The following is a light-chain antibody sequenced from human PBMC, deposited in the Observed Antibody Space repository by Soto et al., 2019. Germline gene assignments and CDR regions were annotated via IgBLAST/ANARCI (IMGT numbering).Light chain of an antibody. J-gene: IGKJ4*01. Sequence: DIQMTQSPSSLSASVGDRVTITCRASQSISSYLNWYQQKPGKAPKLLIYAASSLQSGVPSRFSGSGSGTDFTLTISSLQPEDSATYYCQQSFSIRAFGGGTKVEI. CDR2: AAS. V-gene: IGKV1-39*01. CDR3: QQSFSIRA. CDR1: QSISSY.